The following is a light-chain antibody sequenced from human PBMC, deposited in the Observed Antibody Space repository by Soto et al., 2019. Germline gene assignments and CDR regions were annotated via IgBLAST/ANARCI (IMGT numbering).Light chain of an antibody. CDR3: SSYTSSTVV. CDR2: EVT. Sequence: QSALTQPASVSGSPVQSITISCTGTSSDVGDYNYVSWYQQHPGQAPKLMIYEVTNRPSGVSNRFSGSKSGNTASLTISGLQAADEADYYCSSYTSSTVVFGGGTKLTVL. CDR1: SSDVGDYNY. V-gene: IGLV2-14*01. J-gene: IGLJ2*01.